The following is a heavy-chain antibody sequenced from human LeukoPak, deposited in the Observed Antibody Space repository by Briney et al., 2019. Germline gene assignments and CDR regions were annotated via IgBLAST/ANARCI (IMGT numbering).Heavy chain of an antibody. CDR2: MNPNSGNT. V-gene: IGHV1-8*01. D-gene: IGHD6-19*01. Sequence: ASVKVSCKASGYTFTSYDINWVRQATGQGLEWMGWMNPNSGNTGYAQKFQGRVTMTRNTSINTAYMELSSLRSEDTAVYYCARVLAGSGWYDVFDIWAQGTMVTVSS. CDR3: ARVLAGSGWYDVFDI. CDR1: GYTFTSYD. J-gene: IGHJ3*02.